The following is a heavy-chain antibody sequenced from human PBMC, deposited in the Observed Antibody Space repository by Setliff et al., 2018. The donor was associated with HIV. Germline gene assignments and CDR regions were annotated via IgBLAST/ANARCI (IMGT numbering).Heavy chain of an antibody. V-gene: IGHV3-48*04. Sequence: LRLSCAAPGLTFDYYAMAWVRQAPGKGLEWVSYIGNSGSPIYYADSVKGRFTISRDNAKNSLYLQMNSLRAEDTAVYFCARVALPHCGGDCYDPFDLWGQGTLVTVSS. CDR2: IGNSGSPI. D-gene: IGHD2-21*02. J-gene: IGHJ4*02. CDR1: GLTFDYYA. CDR3: ARVALPHCGGDCYDPFDL.